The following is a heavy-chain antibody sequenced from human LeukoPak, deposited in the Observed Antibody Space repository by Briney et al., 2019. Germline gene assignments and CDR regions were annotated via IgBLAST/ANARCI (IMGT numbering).Heavy chain of an antibody. CDR3: ARDSDYGGNSLHDY. V-gene: IGHV4-39*07. Sequence: PSETLSLTCTVSGGSIDSTYYWGWVRQTPGKGLEWIASVYYSGATYYNPSLKSRVIISEDTSKNQFSLKLTSVTAADTAMYYCARDSDYGGNSLHDYWGQGTLVTVSS. CDR2: VYYSGAT. J-gene: IGHJ4*02. CDR1: GGSIDSTYY. D-gene: IGHD4-23*01.